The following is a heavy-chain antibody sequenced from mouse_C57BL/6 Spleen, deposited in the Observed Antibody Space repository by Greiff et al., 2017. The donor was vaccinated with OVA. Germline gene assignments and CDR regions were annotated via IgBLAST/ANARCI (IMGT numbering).Heavy chain of an antibody. CDR3: ARDDYGYFDY. D-gene: IGHD2-4*01. Sequence: VQLKQSGPELVKPGASVKLSCKASGYAFSSSWMNWVQQRPGKGLEWIGRIYPGDGDTNYNGKFKGQATLTADKSSSTAYMQLSSLTSEDSAVYFCARDDYGYFDYWGQGTTLTVSA. CDR1: GYAFSSSW. CDR2: IYPGDGDT. J-gene: IGHJ2*01. V-gene: IGHV1-82*01.